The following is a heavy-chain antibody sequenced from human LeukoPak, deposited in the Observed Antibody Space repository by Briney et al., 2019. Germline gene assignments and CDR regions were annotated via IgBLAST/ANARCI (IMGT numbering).Heavy chain of an antibody. Sequence: SETLSLTCTVSGDSISSGSYYWSWIRQPAGTGLEWIGRIYTSGSTNYNPSLKSRVTISVDTSKNQFSLKLSSGTAADTAVYYCARGIATVNWGQGTLVTVSS. J-gene: IGHJ4*02. CDR1: GDSISSGSYY. D-gene: IGHD1-14*01. V-gene: IGHV4-61*02. CDR2: IYTSGST. CDR3: ARGIATVN.